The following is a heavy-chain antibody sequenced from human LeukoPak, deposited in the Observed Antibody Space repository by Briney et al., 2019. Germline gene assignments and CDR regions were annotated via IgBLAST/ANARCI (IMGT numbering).Heavy chain of an antibody. V-gene: IGHV4-39*07. J-gene: IGHJ3*02. CDR2: IYYSGST. D-gene: IGHD2-15*01. Sequence: SETLSLTCTVSGGSLSSSSYYWGWIRQPPGKGLEWIGSIYYSGSTYYNPSLKSRVTISVDTSKNQFSLKLSSVTAADTAVYYCARGGGYPRRTRAFDIWGQGTMVTVSS. CDR1: GGSLSSSSYY. CDR3: ARGGGYPRRTRAFDI.